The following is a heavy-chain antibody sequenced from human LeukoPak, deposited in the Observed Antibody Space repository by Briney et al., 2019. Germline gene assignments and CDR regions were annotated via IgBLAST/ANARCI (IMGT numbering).Heavy chain of an antibody. D-gene: IGHD4-23*01. J-gene: IGHJ4*02. V-gene: IGHV1-2*02. Sequence: VAVKVSCKASGYTFTGYYMHWVRQAPGQGLEWMGWINPNSGGTNYAQKFQGRVTMTSDTSISTAYMELSRLRSDNTAVYYCARDLYGGTSATFDYGGQGTLVTVSS. CDR2: INPNSGGT. CDR1: GYTFTGYY. CDR3: ARDLYGGTSATFDY.